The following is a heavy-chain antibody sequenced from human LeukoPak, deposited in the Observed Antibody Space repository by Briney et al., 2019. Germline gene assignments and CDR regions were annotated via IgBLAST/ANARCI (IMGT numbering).Heavy chain of an antibody. Sequence: SETLSLTCTVSGGSISSYYWSWIRQPPGKGLEWIGYIYYSGSTNYNPSLKSRVTISVDTSKNQFSLKLSSVTAADTAVYYCAREATDCSSTSCPFQHWGQGTLVTVSS. CDR3: AREATDCSSTSCPFQH. J-gene: IGHJ1*01. CDR2: IYYSGST. CDR1: GGSISSYY. V-gene: IGHV4-59*01. D-gene: IGHD2-2*01.